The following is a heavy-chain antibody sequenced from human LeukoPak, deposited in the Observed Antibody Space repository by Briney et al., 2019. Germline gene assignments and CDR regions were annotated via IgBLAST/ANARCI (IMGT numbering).Heavy chain of an antibody. CDR2: ISGGGDST. J-gene: IGHJ4*02. CDR1: GFTFSSYA. D-gene: IGHD2-15*01. CDR3: AKGQFQTDCSGGSCYVFFDY. Sequence: GGSLRLSCAASGFTFSSYAMTWVRQAPGKGLEWVSAISGGGDSTYYADSVKGRFTISRDNSENTLYLQMNSLRAEDTAVYYCAKGQFQTDCSGGSCYVFFDYWGQGTLVTVSS. V-gene: IGHV3-23*01.